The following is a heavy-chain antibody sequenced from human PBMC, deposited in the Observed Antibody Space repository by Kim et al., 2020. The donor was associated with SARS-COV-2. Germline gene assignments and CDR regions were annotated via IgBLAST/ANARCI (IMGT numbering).Heavy chain of an antibody. CDR2: IYYSGST. Sequence: SETLSLTCTVSGGSISSSSYYWGWIRQPPGKGLEWIGSIYYSGSTYYNPSLKSRVTISVDTSKNQFSLKLSSVTAADTAVYYCARDANYYDSSGYYRHFDYWGQGTLVTVSS. CDR1: GGSISSSSYY. D-gene: IGHD3-22*01. CDR3: ARDANYYDSSGYYRHFDY. J-gene: IGHJ4*02. V-gene: IGHV4-39*07.